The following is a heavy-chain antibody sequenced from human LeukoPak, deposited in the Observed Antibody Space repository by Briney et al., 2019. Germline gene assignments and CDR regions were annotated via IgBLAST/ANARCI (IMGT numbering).Heavy chain of an antibody. V-gene: IGHV4-34*01. Sequence: SETLSLTCAVYGGSFSGYYWSWIRQPPGKGLEWIGEINHSGSTNYNPSLKSRVTISVDTSKNQFSLKLSSVTAADTAVYYCARGAALQIFGPPNYFDYWGQGTLVTVSS. CDR2: INHSGST. CDR3: ARGAALQIFGPPNYFDY. CDR1: GGSFSGYY. J-gene: IGHJ4*02. D-gene: IGHD3/OR15-3a*01.